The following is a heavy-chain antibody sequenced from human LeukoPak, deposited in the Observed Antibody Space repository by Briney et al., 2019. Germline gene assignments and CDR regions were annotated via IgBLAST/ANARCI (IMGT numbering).Heavy chain of an antibody. CDR1: GGSISSYY. J-gene: IGHJ4*02. CDR2: IYYSGST. CDR3: ARYYPHFDY. V-gene: IGHV4-59*01. Sequence: PSETLSLTCTVSGGSISSYYWSWIRQPPGKGLGWIGYIYYSGSTNYNPSLKSRVTISVDTSKNQFSLKLSSVTAADTAVYYCARYYPHFDYWGQGTLVTVSS. D-gene: IGHD1-26*01.